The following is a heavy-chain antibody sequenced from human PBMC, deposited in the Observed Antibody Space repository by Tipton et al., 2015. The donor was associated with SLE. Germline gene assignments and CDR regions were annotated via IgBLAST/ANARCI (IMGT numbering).Heavy chain of an antibody. CDR2: IYYSGST. D-gene: IGHD6-6*01. J-gene: IGHJ4*02. CDR1: GGSISSRSDY. V-gene: IGHV4-39*01. CDR3: ARYRGYSSSSPPFDY. Sequence: TLSLTCTVSGGSISSRSDYWGGLRQPPGKELEWIGGIYYSGSTYYKPTIKSRVTISVDTSKNQFSLMLSSVTAADTAVYYCARYRGYSSSSPPFDYWGQGTLVTVSS.